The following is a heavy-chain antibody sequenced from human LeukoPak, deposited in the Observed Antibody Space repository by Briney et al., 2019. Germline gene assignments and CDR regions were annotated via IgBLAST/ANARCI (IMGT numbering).Heavy chain of an antibody. CDR1: GFTFDDYT. J-gene: IGHJ4*02. D-gene: IGHD3-22*01. CDR3: VRVESYDRDDYYRPFDC. V-gene: IGHV3-43*01. Sequence: GGSLRLSCAASGFTFDDYTMHWVRQAPGKGLEWVSLISWDGGSTYYADSVKGRFTISRDNSKNSLYLQMNSLRAEDTAVYYCVRVESYDRDDYYRPFDCWGQGTLVTVSS. CDR2: ISWDGGST.